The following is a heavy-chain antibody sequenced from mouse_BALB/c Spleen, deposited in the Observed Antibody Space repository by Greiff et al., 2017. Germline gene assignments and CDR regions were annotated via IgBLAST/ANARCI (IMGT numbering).Heavy chain of an antibody. Sequence: EVKLVESGGGLVKPGGSLKLSCAASGFTFSSYTMSWVRQTPEKRLEWVATISSGGSYTYYPDSVKGRFTISRDNAKNTLYLQMSSLKSEDTAMYYCTRGMGDYGAMDYWGQGTSVTVSS. D-gene: IGHD2-4*01. CDR3: TRGMGDYGAMDY. V-gene: IGHV5-6-4*01. CDR2: ISSGGSYT. CDR1: GFTFSSYT. J-gene: IGHJ4*01.